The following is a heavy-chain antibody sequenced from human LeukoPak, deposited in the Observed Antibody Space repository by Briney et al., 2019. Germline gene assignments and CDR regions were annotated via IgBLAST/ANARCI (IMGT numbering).Heavy chain of an antibody. CDR3: ARHGGIAAAGTFGFDP. CDR1: GYSFTSYW. D-gene: IGHD6-13*01. V-gene: IGHV5-51*01. J-gene: IGHJ5*02. CDR2: IYPGDSDT. Sequence: GESLKISCKGSGYSFTSYWIGWVRQMPGKGLEWMGIIYPGDSDTRYSPSFQGQVTISADKSIGTAYLQWSSLKASDTAMYYCARHGGIAAAGTFGFDPWGQGTLVTVSS.